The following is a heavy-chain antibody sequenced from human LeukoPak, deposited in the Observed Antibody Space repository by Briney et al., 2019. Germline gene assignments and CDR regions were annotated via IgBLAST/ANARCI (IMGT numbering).Heavy chain of an antibody. J-gene: IGHJ4*02. Sequence: SQTLSLTCTVSGGSISSYYWNWIRQPPGKGLEWNGYIYYSGSTNYNPSLKGRVTISVDTSKNQFSLKLSSVTAADTAVYYCARRSSSWSFDYWGQGTLVTVSS. CDR3: ARRSSSWSFDY. V-gene: IGHV4-59*08. D-gene: IGHD6-13*01. CDR1: GGSISSYY. CDR2: IYYSGST.